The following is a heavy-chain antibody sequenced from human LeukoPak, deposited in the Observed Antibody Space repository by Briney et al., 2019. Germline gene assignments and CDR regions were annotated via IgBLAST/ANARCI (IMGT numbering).Heavy chain of an antibody. Sequence: SETLSLTCTVSGGSISSYYWSWLRQPPGKGLEWIGYIHYSGSFNYNPSLKSRVTISVDTSKNQFSLKLSSVTAADTAVYYCAREVCDAGTCWFDPWGQGTLVSVSS. D-gene: IGHD6-13*01. V-gene: IGHV4-59*01. CDR3: AREVCDAGTCWFDP. CDR2: IHYSGSF. J-gene: IGHJ5*02. CDR1: GGSISSYY.